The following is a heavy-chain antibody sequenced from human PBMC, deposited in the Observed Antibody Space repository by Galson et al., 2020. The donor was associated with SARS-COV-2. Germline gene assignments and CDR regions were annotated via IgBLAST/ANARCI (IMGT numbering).Heavy chain of an antibody. V-gene: IGHV4-34*01. CDR2: INHTGDI. Sequence: SETLSLTCAAYGGSFVNYYWTWIRQSPGKGLEWIGKINHTGDINYNPSLKSRVALSIDTSKSQFSLHLNSVTAADTAVYYCARARYGDHILHVWDRGTLVTVSS. J-gene: IGHJ4*02. CDR3: ARARYGDHILHV. CDR1: GGSFVNYY. D-gene: IGHD4-17*01.